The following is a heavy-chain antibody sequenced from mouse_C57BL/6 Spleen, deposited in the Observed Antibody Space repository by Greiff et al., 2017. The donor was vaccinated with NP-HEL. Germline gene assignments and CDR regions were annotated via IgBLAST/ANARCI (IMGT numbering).Heavy chain of an antibody. V-gene: IGHV2-9-1*01. Sequence: VKLMESGPGLVAPSQSLSITCTVSGFSLTSYAISWVRQPPGKGLEWLGVIWTGGGTNYNSALQSRLSISKDNSKSQVFLKMNSLQTDDTARYYCARNPDYYGSSYEYFDVWGTGTTVTVSS. CDR1: GFSLTSYA. J-gene: IGHJ1*03. CDR2: IWTGGGT. CDR3: ARNPDYYGSSYEYFDV. D-gene: IGHD1-1*01.